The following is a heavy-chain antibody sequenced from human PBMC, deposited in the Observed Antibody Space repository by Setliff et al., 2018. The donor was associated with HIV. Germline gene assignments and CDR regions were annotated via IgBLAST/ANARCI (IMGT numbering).Heavy chain of an antibody. CDR3: ARAEMATIVAFDI. D-gene: IGHD5-12*01. Sequence: SETLSLTCTVSGDSVSSASYYWSWIRQPAGKGLEWIGRIYTSGTTNYNPSLTSRVTISVDTSKNHFSLKLTSVTAADTAVYYCARAEMATIVAFDIWGQGTMVTVSS. V-gene: IGHV4-61*10. J-gene: IGHJ3*02. CDR1: GDSVSSASYY. CDR2: IYTSGTT.